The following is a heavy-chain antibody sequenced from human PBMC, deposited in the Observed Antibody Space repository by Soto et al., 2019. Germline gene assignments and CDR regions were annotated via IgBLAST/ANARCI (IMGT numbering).Heavy chain of an antibody. V-gene: IGHV1-3*01. CDR2: INAGNGNT. Sequence: ASVKVSCKASGYTFTSYAIHWVRQAPGQRLEWMGWINAGNGNTKYSQKLQDRVTITRDTSASTAYMELSSLRSEDTAVYYCARDLGGWPDYWGQGTLVTVPS. D-gene: IGHD6-19*01. CDR1: GYTFTSYA. CDR3: ARDLGGWPDY. J-gene: IGHJ4*02.